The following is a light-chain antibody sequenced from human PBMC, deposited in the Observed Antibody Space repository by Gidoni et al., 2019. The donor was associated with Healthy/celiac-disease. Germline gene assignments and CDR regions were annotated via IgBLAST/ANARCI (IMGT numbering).Light chain of an antibody. CDR1: QSVSSSY. V-gene: IGKV3-20*01. CDR2: GAS. Sequence: EIVLTQSPGTLALSPGARATLSCRASQSVSSSYLAWYQQKPGQAPMLLIYGASSRATGIPDRFSGSGSGTDFTLTISRLEPEDFAVYYCQQYGSSSWTFGQGTKVEIK. J-gene: IGKJ1*01. CDR3: QQYGSSSWT.